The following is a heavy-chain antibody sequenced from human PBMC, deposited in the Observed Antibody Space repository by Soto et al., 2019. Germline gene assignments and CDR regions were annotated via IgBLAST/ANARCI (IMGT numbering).Heavy chain of an antibody. CDR2: IYYSGST. Sequence: PSETLSLTCTVSGGSISSYYWSWIRQPPGKGLEWIGYIYYSGSTYYNPSLKSRVTISVDTSKNQFSLKLSSVTAADTAVYYCARGEWFGEPFPHFDYWGQGTLVTVSS. CDR1: GGSISSYY. D-gene: IGHD3-10*01. V-gene: IGHV4-59*08. CDR3: ARGEWFGEPFPHFDY. J-gene: IGHJ4*02.